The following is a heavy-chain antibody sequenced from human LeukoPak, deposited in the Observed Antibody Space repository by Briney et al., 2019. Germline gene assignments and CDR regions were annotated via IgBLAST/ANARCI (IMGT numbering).Heavy chain of an antibody. D-gene: IGHD1-26*01. J-gene: IGHJ4*02. CDR1: GYTFTGYY. Sequence: ASVKVSCKASGYTFTGYYMHWVRQAPGQGLEWMGWINPNSGGTNYAQKFQGRVTMTRDTSISTAYMEVSRLRSDDTAVYYCARREEGSGSYSTYWGQGTLVNVSS. CDR2: INPNSGGT. V-gene: IGHV1-2*02. CDR3: ARREEGSGSYSTY.